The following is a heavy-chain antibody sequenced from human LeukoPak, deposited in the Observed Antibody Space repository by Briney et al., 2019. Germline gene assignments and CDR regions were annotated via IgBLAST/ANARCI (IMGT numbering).Heavy chain of an antibody. CDR2: INPNSGGT. CDR1: GYTFTGYY. CDR3: AKDLRDGYNTDAFDI. J-gene: IGHJ3*02. V-gene: IGHV1-2*02. D-gene: IGHD5-24*01. Sequence: GASVKVSCKASGYTFTGYYMHWVRQAPGQGLEWMGWINPNSGGTNYAQKFQGRVTMARDTSTSTAYMELSSLTGEDTAVYYCAKDLRDGYNTDAFDIWGQGTMVTVSS.